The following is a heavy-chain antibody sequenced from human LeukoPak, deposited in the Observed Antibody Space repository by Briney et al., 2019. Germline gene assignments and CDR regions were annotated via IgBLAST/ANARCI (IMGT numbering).Heavy chain of an antibody. D-gene: IGHD6-19*01. CDR3: TKDVVPDSGWDLDY. CDR1: GFTFSTYS. CDR2: IYPNGGST. Sequence: PGGSLRLSCAASGFTFSTYSMTWVRQGPGKGLEWVSSIYPNGGSTFYADSVKGRFTISRDNSKNTLYLQMSSLRTEDTAIYYCTKDVVPDSGWDLDYWGQGTLVTVSP. J-gene: IGHJ4*02. V-gene: IGHV3-23*01.